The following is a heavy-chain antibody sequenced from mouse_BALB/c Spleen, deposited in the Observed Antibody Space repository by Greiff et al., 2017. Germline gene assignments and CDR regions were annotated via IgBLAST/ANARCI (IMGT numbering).Heavy chain of an antibody. V-gene: IGHV14-1*02. CDR1: GFNIKDYY. CDR3: ARAVMITTRGLDY. CDR2: IDPENGNT. Sequence: DVKLVESGAELVRPGALVKLSCKASGFNIKDYYMHWVKQRPEQGLEWIGWIDPENGNTIYDPKFQGKASITADTSSNTAYLQLSSLTSEDTAVYYCARAVMITTRGLDYWGQGTTLTVSS. J-gene: IGHJ2*01. D-gene: IGHD2-4*01.